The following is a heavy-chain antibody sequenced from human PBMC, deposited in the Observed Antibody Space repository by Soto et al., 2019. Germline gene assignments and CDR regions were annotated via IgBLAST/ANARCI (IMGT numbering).Heavy chain of an antibody. D-gene: IGHD4-4*01. CDR2: IFPSGTT. CDR3: ATEDSMNRTHDY. CDR1: GGSISDTHV. V-gene: IGHV4-4*02. Sequence: PSETLSLTCVVSGGSISDTHVWSWVRQPPGKGLEWIGEIFPSGTTDYNPSLKSRVTMSLGKSRNQLSLTLNSVTAADTAVYYCATEDSMNRTHDYWGHGILVTVS. J-gene: IGHJ4*01.